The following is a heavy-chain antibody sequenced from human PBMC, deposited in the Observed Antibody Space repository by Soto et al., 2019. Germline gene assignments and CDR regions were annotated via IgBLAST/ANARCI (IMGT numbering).Heavy chain of an antibody. J-gene: IGHJ6*03. CDR1: GYTFTSYD. Sequence: ASVKVSCKASGYTFTSYDINWVRQATGQGLEWMGWMNPNSGNTGYAQKFQGRVTMTRNTSISTAYMELSSLRSEDTAVYYCARRLNKYYYYYMDVWGKGTTVTVSS. V-gene: IGHV1-8*01. CDR3: ARRLNKYYYYYMDV. CDR2: MNPNSGNT.